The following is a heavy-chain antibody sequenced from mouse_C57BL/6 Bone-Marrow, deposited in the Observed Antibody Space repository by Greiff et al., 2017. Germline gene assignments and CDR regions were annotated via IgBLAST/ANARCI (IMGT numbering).Heavy chain of an antibody. Sequence: VKLQESGAELARPGASVKLSCKASGYTFTSYGISWVKQRTGQGLEWIGEIYPRSGNTYYNEKFTGKATLTADKSSSTAYMELRSLTSEDSAVYFCARRFSLYYDYDGYYFDYWGQGTTLTVSS. D-gene: IGHD2-4*01. CDR2: IYPRSGNT. J-gene: IGHJ2*01. CDR1: GYTFTSYG. V-gene: IGHV1-81*01. CDR3: ARRFSLYYDYDGYYFDY.